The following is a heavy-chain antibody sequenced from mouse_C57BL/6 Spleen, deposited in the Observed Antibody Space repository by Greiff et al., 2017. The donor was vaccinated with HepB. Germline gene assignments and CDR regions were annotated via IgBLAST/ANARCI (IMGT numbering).Heavy chain of an antibody. CDR2: IYPGDGDT. D-gene: IGHD3-3*01. V-gene: IGHV1-82*01. CDR1: GYAFSSSW. CDR3: ARGEGGLDY. Sequence: LQESGPELVKPGASVKISCKASGYAFSSSWMNWVKQRPGKGLEWIGRIYPGDGDTNYNGKFKGKATLTADKSSSTAYMQLSSLTSEDSAVYFCARGEGGLDYWGQGTTLTVSS. J-gene: IGHJ2*01.